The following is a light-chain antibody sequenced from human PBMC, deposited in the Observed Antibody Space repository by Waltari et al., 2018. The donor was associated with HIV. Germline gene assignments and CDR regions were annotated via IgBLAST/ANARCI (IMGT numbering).Light chain of an antibody. V-gene: IGLV1-44*01. CDR3: AAWDDSLSGRV. J-gene: IGLJ2*01. CDR1: RSNIASNS. Sequence: QSVLTQPPSASGTPGQRVTISCSGSRSNIASNSVNWYQQLPGTAPKLLNYNNNERPSGVADRFSGSRSGTSASLAISGLQCEDEADYYCAAWDDSLSGRVFGGGTKLTIL. CDR2: NNN.